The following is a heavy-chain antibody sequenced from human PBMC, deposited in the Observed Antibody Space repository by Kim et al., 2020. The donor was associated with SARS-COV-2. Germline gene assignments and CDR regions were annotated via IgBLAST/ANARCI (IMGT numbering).Heavy chain of an antibody. Sequence: SETLSLTCTVSGYSISSGYYWGWIRQPPGKGLEWIGSIYHSGSTYYNPSLKSRVTISVDTSKNQFSLKLSSVTAADTAVYYCARDRASSGTTKTALGVPNWFDPWGQGTLVTVSS. D-gene: IGHD3-10*01. J-gene: IGHJ5*02. CDR3: ARDRASSGTTKTALGVPNWFDP. V-gene: IGHV4-38-2*02. CDR1: GYSISSGYY. CDR2: IYHSGST.